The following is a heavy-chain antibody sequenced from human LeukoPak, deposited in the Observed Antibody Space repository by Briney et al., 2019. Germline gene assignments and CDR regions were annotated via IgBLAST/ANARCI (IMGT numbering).Heavy chain of an antibody. D-gene: IGHD6-13*01. CDR3: TTGTNSATLR. V-gene: IGHV3-64*01. CDR2: ISSNGGRT. J-gene: IGHJ1*01. Sequence: PGGSLRLSCAASGFTFSSYAMHWVRQAPGKGLEYVSAISSNGGRTYYANSVKGRFTISRDNSKNTLYLQMGSLRAEDMAVYYCTTGTNSATLRWGQGTLVTVSS. CDR1: GFTFSSYA.